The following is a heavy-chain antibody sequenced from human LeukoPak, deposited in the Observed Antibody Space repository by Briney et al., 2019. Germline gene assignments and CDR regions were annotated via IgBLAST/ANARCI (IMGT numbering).Heavy chain of an antibody. CDR1: GGSISSSFFY. CDR2: IYYSGST. V-gene: IGHV4-39*01. CDR3: ARGPRWGSPDY. J-gene: IGHJ4*02. D-gene: IGHD7-27*01. Sequence: PSETLSLTCTVSGGSISSSFFYWGWIRQPPGKGLEWIGSIYYSGSTYYNPSLKSRVTISVDTSKNQFSLKLSSVTAADTAVYYCARGPRWGSPDYWGQGTLVTVSS.